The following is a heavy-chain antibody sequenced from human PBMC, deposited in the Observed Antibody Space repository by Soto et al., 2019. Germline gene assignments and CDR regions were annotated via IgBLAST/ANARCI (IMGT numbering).Heavy chain of an antibody. CDR3: ASSSWVYYYYYMDV. D-gene: IGHD6-13*01. CDR2: IYYSGST. J-gene: IGHJ6*03. V-gene: IGHV4-59*01. CDR1: GGSISSYY. Sequence: SETLSLTCAVSGGSISSYYWSWIRQPPGKGLEWIGYIYYSGSTNYNPSLKSRVTISVDTSKNQFSLKLSSVTAAVSVVYYCASSSWVYYYYYMDVWGKGTTVTVSS.